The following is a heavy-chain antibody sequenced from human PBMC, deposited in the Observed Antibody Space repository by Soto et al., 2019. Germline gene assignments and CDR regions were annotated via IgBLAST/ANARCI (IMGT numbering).Heavy chain of an antibody. J-gene: IGHJ3*02. D-gene: IGHD4-17*01. Sequence: QITLKESGPTLVKPTQTLTLTCTFSGFSLSTSGVGVGWIRQPPGTALEWLALIYWDDDKRYSPSLKSRLTITKDTSKNQVVLTMTNMDPVDTATYYCAHSSPDHYALNAFDIWGQGTMVTVSS. V-gene: IGHV2-5*02. CDR3: AHSSPDHYALNAFDI. CDR1: GFSLSTSGVG. CDR2: IYWDDDK.